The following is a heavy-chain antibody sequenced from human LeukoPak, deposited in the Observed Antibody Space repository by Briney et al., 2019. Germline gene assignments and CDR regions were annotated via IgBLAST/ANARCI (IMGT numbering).Heavy chain of an antibody. CDR1: GYIFKNHW. D-gene: IGHD3-16*01. V-gene: IGHV5-51*01. CDR3: ARPGLGGTNYHDAFDI. Sequence: GESLKISCQGAGYIFKNHWIGWARQTPERVLEWMAIIFPGDSDARYSPSFQGRVSVSVDKSIDTVYLQLDSLRASDTAIYYCARPGLGGTNYHDAFDIWGQGTMVSVSS. J-gene: IGHJ3*02. CDR2: IFPGDSDA.